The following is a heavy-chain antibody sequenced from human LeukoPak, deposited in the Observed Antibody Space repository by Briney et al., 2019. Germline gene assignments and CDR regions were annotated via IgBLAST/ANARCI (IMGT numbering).Heavy chain of an antibody. D-gene: IGHD6-19*01. J-gene: IGHJ4*02. CDR3: ARGETVAAD. CDR2: TNIDGSVT. Sequence: GGSLRLSCAASGXDFNDFWMHWVRQPPGGGLVWISRTNIDGSVTDYADSVKGRFTISRDNAKNTLYLQINSLRTDDTAVYFCARGETVAADWGRGTLVTVSS. V-gene: IGHV3-74*01. CDR1: GXDFNDFW.